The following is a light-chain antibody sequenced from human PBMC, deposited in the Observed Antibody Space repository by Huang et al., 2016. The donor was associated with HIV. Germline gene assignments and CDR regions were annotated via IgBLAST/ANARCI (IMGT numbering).Light chain of an antibody. CDR2: GSS. V-gene: IGKV3-15*01. Sequence: EIVMTQSPATLSVSPGQRVTLSCRANRSVSTNLAWYQQRQGQAPRLLIYGSSTRAPGIPARFSGSGSGTDFSLTISSLQSEYFALYYCHQYNNWLLSFGGGTRV. CDR1: RSVSTN. CDR3: HQYNNWLLS. J-gene: IGKJ4*01.